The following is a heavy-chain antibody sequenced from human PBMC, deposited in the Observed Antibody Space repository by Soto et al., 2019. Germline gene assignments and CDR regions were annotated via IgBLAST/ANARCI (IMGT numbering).Heavy chain of an antibody. CDR3: ARMSGTYYVPDY. D-gene: IGHD1-26*01. CDR2: IYHSGST. V-gene: IGHV4-31*03. Sequence: QVQLQESGPRLVEASQTLSLTCTVSNASITSSGYYWSWVRQPPGKRLEWIGYIYHSGSTFYSPSLQSRLTMSVDTSKNHVPLTLRSVTAADTAVYHCARMSGTYYVPDYWGQGTLVTVSS. J-gene: IGHJ4*02. CDR1: NASITSSGYY.